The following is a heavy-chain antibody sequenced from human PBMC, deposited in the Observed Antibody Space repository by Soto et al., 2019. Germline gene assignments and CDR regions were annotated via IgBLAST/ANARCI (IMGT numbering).Heavy chain of an antibody. Sequence: PSETLSLTCTVSGCSISNFYWSWIRQPPGKGLEWIGYVYYTGSTSYNPSLKRRVTFSADSSRGQFSLRLNSVTAADTAVYYCARTVLGPDLLADSFVDYYYYMDVWGQGTTVT. CDR3: ARTVLGPDLLADSFVDYYYYMDV. V-gene: IGHV4-59*08. CDR1: GCSISNFY. J-gene: IGHJ6*03. D-gene: IGHD3-9*01. CDR2: VYYTGST.